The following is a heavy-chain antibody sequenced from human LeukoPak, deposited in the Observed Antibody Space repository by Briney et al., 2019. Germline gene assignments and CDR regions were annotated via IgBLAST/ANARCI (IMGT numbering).Heavy chain of an antibody. CDR2: INSDGSST. CDR3: ARDLVVVPAATRGYSYGLGYFDY. CDR1: GFTFSSSW. J-gene: IGHJ4*02. Sequence: PGGSLRLSCAASGFTFSSSWMTWVRQAPGKGLVWVSRINSDGSSTSYADSVKGRFTISRDNAKNTLYLQMNSLRAEDTAVYYCARDLVVVPAATRGYSYGLGYFDYWGQGTLVTVSS. V-gene: IGHV3-74*01. D-gene: IGHD2-2*01.